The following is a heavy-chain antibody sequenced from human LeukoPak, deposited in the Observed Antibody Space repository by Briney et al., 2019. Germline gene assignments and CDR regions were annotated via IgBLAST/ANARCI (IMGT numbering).Heavy chain of an antibody. CDR2: ISSSSNYI. J-gene: IGHJ3*02. CDR3: ARERSSITIFGVVTNDAFDI. CDR1: GFTFSSYS. Sequence: PGGSLRLSCAASGFTFSSYSMNWVRQAPGKGLEWVSSISSSSNYIYYADSVKGRFTISRDNAKNSLYLQMNSLRAEDTAVYYCARERSSITIFGVVTNDAFDIWGQGTMVTVSS. V-gene: IGHV3-21*01. D-gene: IGHD3-3*01.